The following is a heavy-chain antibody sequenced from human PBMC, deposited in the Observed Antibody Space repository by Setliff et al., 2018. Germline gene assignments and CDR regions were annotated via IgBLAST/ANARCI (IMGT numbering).Heavy chain of an antibody. J-gene: IGHJ4*02. Sequence: SETLSLTCAVYGGSFSGYYWSWIRQPPGKGLEWIGEINHSGSTNYNPSPKSRVTISVDTSKNQFSLKLSSVTAADTAVYYCARTPDGFLGDGYNLNTLGYFDSWGQGTLVTVSS. CDR1: GGSFSGYY. CDR3: ARTPDGFLGDGYNLNTLGYFDS. D-gene: IGHD3-3*01. CDR2: INHSGST. V-gene: IGHV4-34*01.